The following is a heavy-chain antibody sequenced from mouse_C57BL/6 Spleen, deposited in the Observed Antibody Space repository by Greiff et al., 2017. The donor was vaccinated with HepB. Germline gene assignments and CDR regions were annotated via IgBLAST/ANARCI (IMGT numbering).Heavy chain of an antibody. V-gene: IGHV5-17*01. CDR2: ISSGSSTI. Sequence: EVKLQESGGGLVKPGGSLKLSCAASGFTFSDYGMHWVRQAPEKGLEWVAYISSGSSTIYYADTVKGRFTISRDNAKNTLFLQMTSLRSEDTAMYYCARGITTEGFAYWGQGTLVTVSA. CDR1: GFTFSDYG. J-gene: IGHJ3*01. D-gene: IGHD1-1*01. CDR3: ARGITTEGFAY.